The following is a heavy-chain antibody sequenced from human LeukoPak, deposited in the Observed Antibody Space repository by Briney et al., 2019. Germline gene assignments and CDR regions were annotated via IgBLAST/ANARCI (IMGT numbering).Heavy chain of an antibody. CDR3: AKSPYERYFDWANFDY. V-gene: IGHV3-30*18. D-gene: IGHD3-9*01. CDR2: ITYDGSNQ. J-gene: IGHJ4*02. Sequence: GGSLRLSCAASGFTFSPYGMHWVRQAPGKGLEWVAAITYDGSNQYYADSVKGRFTISRDNSKNTLFLQMNSLGADDTAVYYCAKSPYERYFDWANFDYWGQGTLVTVSS. CDR1: GFTFSPYG.